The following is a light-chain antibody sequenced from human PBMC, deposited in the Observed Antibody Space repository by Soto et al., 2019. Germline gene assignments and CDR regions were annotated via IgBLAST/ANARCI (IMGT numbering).Light chain of an antibody. CDR2: DAS. CDR3: QQRSNWPPYT. J-gene: IGKJ2*01. CDR1: QSVSSD. Sequence: DIVLTQSPATLSLSPGERATLSCRASQSVSSDLAWYQQKPGQAPRHLIYDASNRATGIPARFSGSGSGTDFTLTISSLEPEDFAVYYCQQRSNWPPYTFGQGTKLEIK. V-gene: IGKV3-11*01.